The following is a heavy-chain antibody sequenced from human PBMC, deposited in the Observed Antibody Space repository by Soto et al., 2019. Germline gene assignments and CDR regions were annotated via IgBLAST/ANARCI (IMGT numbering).Heavy chain of an antibody. CDR3: ARDRGRITIFGVAPYYYYYYGMDV. J-gene: IGHJ6*02. V-gene: IGHV1-69*13. Sequence: ASVKVSCKASGGTFSSYAISWVRQAPGQGLEWMGGIIPIFGTANYAQKFQGRVTITADESTSTAYMELSSLRSEDTAVYYCARDRGRITIFGVAPYYYYYYGMDVWGQGTTVTVS. CDR2: IIPIFGTA. CDR1: GGTFSSYA. D-gene: IGHD3-3*01.